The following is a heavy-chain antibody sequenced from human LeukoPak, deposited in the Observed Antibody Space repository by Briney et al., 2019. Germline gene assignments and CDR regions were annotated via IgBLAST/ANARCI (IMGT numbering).Heavy chain of an antibody. J-gene: IGHJ4*02. V-gene: IGHV3-23*01. Sequence: GGSLRLSCAASGFTFTNYAMTWVRQAPGKGLEWVSGISEGVGNTYYADSVKGRFTISRDHSKNTLYLQMNSLRAEDTAIYYCAKREKGTTGRFFDYWGQGTLVTVSS. D-gene: IGHD4-17*01. CDR3: AKREKGTTGRFFDY. CDR1: GFTFTNYA. CDR2: ISEGVGNT.